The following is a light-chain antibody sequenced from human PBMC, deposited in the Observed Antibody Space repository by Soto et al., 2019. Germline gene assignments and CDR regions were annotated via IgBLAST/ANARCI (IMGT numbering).Light chain of an antibody. V-gene: IGLV2-23*02. Sequence: QSALTQPASVSGSPGQSITISCTGTSSDVGSYNLVSWYQQHPGKAPKLMIYEVSKRPSGVSNRFSGSKSGNTASLTISGLQAEDEADYYCCSVGGSPRVVFGGGTQLTVL. CDR1: SSDVGSYNL. J-gene: IGLJ2*01. CDR2: EVS. CDR3: CSVGGSPRVV.